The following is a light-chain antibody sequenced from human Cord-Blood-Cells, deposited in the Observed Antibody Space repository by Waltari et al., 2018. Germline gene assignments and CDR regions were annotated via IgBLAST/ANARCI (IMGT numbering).Light chain of an antibody. CDR3: CSYAGSYTYWV. J-gene: IGLJ3*02. Sequence: QSALTQPRSVSGSPGPSVTISCTGTSSDVGGYNYVSWYQQHPGKAPKPMIYDVSKRPSGVAVRSSGSKAGNTASLTISGLHAEDEADYYGCSYAGSYTYWVFGGGTKLTVL. CDR2: DVS. CDR1: SSDVGGYNY. V-gene: IGLV2-11*01.